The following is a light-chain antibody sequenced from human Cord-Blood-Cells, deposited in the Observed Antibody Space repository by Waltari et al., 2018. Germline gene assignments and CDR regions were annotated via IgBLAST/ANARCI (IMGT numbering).Light chain of an antibody. CDR2: EDS. J-gene: IGLJ1*01. CDR1: SSDVGSYNL. Sequence: QSALTQPASVSGSPGQSITISCTGTSSDVGSYNLVSWYQQHHGKAPKLMIYEDSKRPSGVSNRFSGSKSGNTASLTISGLQAEDEADYYCCSYAGSSTYVFGTGTKVTVL. CDR3: CSYAGSSTYV. V-gene: IGLV2-23*01.